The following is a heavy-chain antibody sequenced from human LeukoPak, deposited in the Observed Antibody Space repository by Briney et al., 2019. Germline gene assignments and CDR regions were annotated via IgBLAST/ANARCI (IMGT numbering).Heavy chain of an antibody. J-gene: IGHJ4*02. Sequence: SETLSLTCTVSGGSISSHYWSWIRQPPGKGLEWIGYIYYSGSTNYNPSLKSRVTISVDTAKNQFSLKLSSVTAADAAVYYCARDRGNDYWCQGTLVTVSS. CDR3: ARDRGNDY. CDR2: IYYSGST. CDR1: GGSISSHY. V-gene: IGHV4-59*11. D-gene: IGHD3-10*01.